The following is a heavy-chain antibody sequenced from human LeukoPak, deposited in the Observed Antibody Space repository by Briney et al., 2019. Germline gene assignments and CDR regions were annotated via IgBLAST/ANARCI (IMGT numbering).Heavy chain of an antibody. CDR2: IRFDGSNK. V-gene: IGHV3-30*02. J-gene: IGHJ4*02. CDR1: GFTFSSYG. D-gene: IGHD2-2*01. CDR3: AKGERGYCSSTTCYAVD. Sequence: GGSLRLSCAASGFTFSSYGMHWVRQAPGKGLEWVSFIRFDGSNKFYADSVKGRFIISRDNSKNTLYLQMNSLRVEDTAVYYCAKGERGYCSSTTCYAVDWGQGTLVTVSS.